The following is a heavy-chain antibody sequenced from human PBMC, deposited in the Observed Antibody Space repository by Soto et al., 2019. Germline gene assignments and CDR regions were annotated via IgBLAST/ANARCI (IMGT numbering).Heavy chain of an antibody. CDR2: ISYDGSNK. CDR1: GFTFSSYG. CDR3: AKATGVGGGSYYFDY. D-gene: IGHD1-26*01. J-gene: IGHJ4*02. Sequence: QVQLVESGGGVVQPGRSLRLSCAASGFTFSSYGMHWVRQAPGKGLEWVAVISYDGSNKYYADSVKGRFTISRDNSKNTLYLQMNSLRAEDTVVYYGAKATGVGGGSYYFDYWGQGTLVTVSS. V-gene: IGHV3-30*18.